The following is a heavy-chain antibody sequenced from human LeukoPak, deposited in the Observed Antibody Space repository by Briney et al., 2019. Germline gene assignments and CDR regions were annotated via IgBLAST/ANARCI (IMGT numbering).Heavy chain of an antibody. V-gene: IGHV1-2*02. D-gene: IGHD5-12*01. J-gene: IGHJ4*02. CDR3: ARDGPLGGGYDELDY. Sequence: ASVKVSCKTSGYTFTGYYMHWVRQAPGQGLEWMGWINPNSGGTNYAQKFQGRVTMTRDTSISTAYMELSRLRSDDTAVYYCARDGPLGGGYDELDYWGQGTPITISS. CDR2: INPNSGGT. CDR1: GYTFTGYY.